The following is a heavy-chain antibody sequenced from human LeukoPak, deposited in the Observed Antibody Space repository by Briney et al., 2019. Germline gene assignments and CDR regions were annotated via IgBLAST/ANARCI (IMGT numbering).Heavy chain of an antibody. Sequence: SETLSLTCTVSGSSISSSCYYWGWIRQPPGKGLEWIGSVYYSGSSYYNPSLKSRVTTSVDTSKNQFSLKLSSVTAADTAVYFCASGSGWNDAFDFWGQGTMVTASS. CDR2: VYYSGSS. D-gene: IGHD6-19*01. V-gene: IGHV4-39*07. CDR3: ASGSGWNDAFDF. CDR1: GSSISSSCYY. J-gene: IGHJ3*01.